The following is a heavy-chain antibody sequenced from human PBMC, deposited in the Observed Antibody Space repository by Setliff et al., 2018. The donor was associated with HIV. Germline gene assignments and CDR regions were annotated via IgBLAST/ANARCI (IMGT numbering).Heavy chain of an antibody. D-gene: IGHD6-19*01. Sequence: ASVKVSCKASRYTFTRYGISWVRQAPGQGLEWMGWISGYNGNTKYAQSFQDRVAMTTETATSTAYMEMRSLRSDDTAVYFCARVPYRSALFSGGHDAFDIWGQGTMVTVSS. CDR3: ARVPYRSALFSGGHDAFDI. V-gene: IGHV1-18*01. J-gene: IGHJ3*02. CDR1: RYTFTRYG. CDR2: ISGYNGNT.